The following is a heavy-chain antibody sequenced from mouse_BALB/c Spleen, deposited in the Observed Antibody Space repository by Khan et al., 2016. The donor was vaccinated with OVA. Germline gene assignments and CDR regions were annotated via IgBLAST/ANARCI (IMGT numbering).Heavy chain of an antibody. Sequence: EVKLEVSGPGLVKPSQSLSLTCTVTGYSITSGYAWNWIRQFPRNKLEWMGYISYSGVTSYTPSLKSRISITRDTSKNQFFLQLNSVTTEDTATYYCARGNYYGYDFDYWGQGTTLTVSS. D-gene: IGHD1-2*01. V-gene: IGHV3-2*02. J-gene: IGHJ2*01. CDR3: ARGNYYGYDFDY. CDR2: ISYSGVT. CDR1: GYSITSGYA.